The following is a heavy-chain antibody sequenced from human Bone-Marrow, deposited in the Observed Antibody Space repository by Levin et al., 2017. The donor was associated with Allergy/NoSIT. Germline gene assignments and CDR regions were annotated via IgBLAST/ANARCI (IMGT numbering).Heavy chain of an antibody. V-gene: IGHV3-30-3*01. J-gene: IGHJ3*02. Sequence: GGSLRLSCAASGFTFSSNAMHWVRQAPGKGLEWVAVISYDGSNKFYADSVKGRFTISRDNSKNTLYLQMNSLRAEDTAVYFCARDPKGGYSYGWGAFDIWGQGTMVTVSS. D-gene: IGHD5-18*01. CDR3: ARDPKGGYSYGWGAFDI. CDR1: GFTFSSNA. CDR2: ISYDGSNK.